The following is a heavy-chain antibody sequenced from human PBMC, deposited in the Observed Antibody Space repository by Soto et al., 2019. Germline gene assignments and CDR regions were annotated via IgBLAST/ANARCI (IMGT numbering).Heavy chain of an antibody. D-gene: IGHD3-3*01. V-gene: IGHV4-34*01. CDR2: INHSGSP. CDR1: GSLPVGSLSTYF. CDR3: ARARFSQWSQDYYGLDV. J-gene: IGHJ6*02. Sequence: SETLSLTCGLSGSLPVGSLSTYFWTWIRQPPGKGLEWIGEINHSGSPNYSPSLRGRVTISLDTSKKQFSLTLSSVTAADTAVYFCARARFSQWSQDYYGLDVWGQGTTVTVSS.